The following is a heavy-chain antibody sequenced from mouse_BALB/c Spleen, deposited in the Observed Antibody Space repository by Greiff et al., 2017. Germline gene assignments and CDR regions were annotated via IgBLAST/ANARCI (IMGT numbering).Heavy chain of an antibody. D-gene: IGHD1-2*01. CDR1: GFTFSDYY. V-gene: IGHV5-4*02. Sequence: EVMLVESGGGLVKPGGSLKLSCAASGFTFSDYYMYWVRQTPEKRLEWVATISDGGSYTYYPDSVKGRFTISRDNAKNNLYLQMSSLKSEDTAMYYCARDPITTAYYYAMDYWGQGTSVTVSS. J-gene: IGHJ4*01. CDR2: ISDGGSYT. CDR3: ARDPITTAYYYAMDY.